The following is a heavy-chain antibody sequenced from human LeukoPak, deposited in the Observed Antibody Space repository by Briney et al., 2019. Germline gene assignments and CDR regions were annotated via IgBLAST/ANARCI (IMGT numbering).Heavy chain of an antibody. J-gene: IGHJ3*02. Sequence: GASLRLSCAASGFTFNSCWMHWVRQAPGKGLVWVSRINNDGSSTSYADSVKGRFTISRDNAKNTLYLAMNSLRDEDTAVYYCASVVGGYYPPVEAFDIWGQGTMVTVSS. D-gene: IGHD3-3*01. CDR1: GFTFNSCW. CDR2: INNDGSST. V-gene: IGHV3-74*01. CDR3: ASVVGGYYPPVEAFDI.